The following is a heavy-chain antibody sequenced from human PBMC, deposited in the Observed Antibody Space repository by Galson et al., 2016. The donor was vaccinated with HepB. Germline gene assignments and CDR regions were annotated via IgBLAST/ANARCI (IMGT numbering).Heavy chain of an antibody. CDR3: ARGSDYGDFD. CDR2: IYYSGRT. CDR1: GDSITNAGYY. Sequence: TLSLTCNVSGDSITNAGYYWTWIRQHPGKGLEWIGYIYYSGRTYYNPSPQSRLTISLGTSKNQFSLKLTSATVADTAVYFCARGSDYGDFDWGQGTLVTIAS. V-gene: IGHV4-31*03. J-gene: IGHJ4*02. D-gene: IGHD4-17*01.